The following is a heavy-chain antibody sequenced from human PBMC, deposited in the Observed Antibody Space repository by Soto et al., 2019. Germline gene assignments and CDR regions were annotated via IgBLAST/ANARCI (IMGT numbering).Heavy chain of an antibody. D-gene: IGHD1-26*01. CDR2: ISTRSNSI. CDR1: GFSFSTYS. J-gene: IGHJ4*02. Sequence: AGSLRLSCAASGFSFSTYSMNWVRQAPGKGLEWVSYISTRSNSIYYADSVKGRFTVSRDNAKNSLFLQMSRLRDEDTAVYLCARAKYGGAYSPFDNWGQGSLVTVSS. V-gene: IGHV3-48*02. CDR3: ARAKYGGAYSPFDN.